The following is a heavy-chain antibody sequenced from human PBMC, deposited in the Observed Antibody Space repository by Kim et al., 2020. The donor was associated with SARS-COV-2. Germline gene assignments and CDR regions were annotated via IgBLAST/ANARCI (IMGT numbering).Heavy chain of an antibody. J-gene: IGHJ4*02. V-gene: IGHV4-39*01. Sequence: SETLSLTCTVSGGSVFNSIYYWGWIRQPPGKGLEWIGSIYYSGSTSYNSSLKTRVTMSVDTSTNQFSLNLNSVTATDTAVYYCARQRIAVAGPFDYWGQG. CDR1: GGSVFNSIYY. CDR2: IYYSGST. D-gene: IGHD6-19*01. CDR3: ARQRIAVAGPFDY.